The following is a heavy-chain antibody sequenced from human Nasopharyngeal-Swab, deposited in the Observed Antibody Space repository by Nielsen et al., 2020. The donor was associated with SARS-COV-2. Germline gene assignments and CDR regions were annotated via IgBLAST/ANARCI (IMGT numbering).Heavy chain of an antibody. CDR3: TTDFYFDY. CDR1: GFTFSTYA. Sequence: GESLKISCAASGFTFSTYAMYWVRQASGKGLEWVGRIGDKDHNYATTYGASVQGRFTISRDDSKNTAFLQMDSLKTEDTALYYCTTDFYFDYWGQGTTVTVSS. CDR2: IGDKDHNYAT. J-gene: IGHJ4*03. V-gene: IGHV3-73*01.